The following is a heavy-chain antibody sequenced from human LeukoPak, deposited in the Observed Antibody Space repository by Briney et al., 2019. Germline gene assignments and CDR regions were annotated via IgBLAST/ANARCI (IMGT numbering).Heavy chain of an antibody. CDR2: INHSGST. Sequence: PSETLSLTCAVYGGSLSGYYWSWIRQPPGKGLEWIGEINHSGSTNYNPSLKSRVTISVDTSKNQFSLKLSSVTAADTAVYYCARITRPPRRNFAVVPAARVSGAFDIWGQGTMVTVSS. CDR1: GGSLSGYY. J-gene: IGHJ3*02. CDR3: ARITRPPRRNFAVVPAARVSGAFDI. V-gene: IGHV4-34*01. D-gene: IGHD2-2*01.